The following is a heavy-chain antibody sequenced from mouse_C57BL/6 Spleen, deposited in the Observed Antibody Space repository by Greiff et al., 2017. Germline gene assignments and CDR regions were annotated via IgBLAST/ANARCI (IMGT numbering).Heavy chain of an antibody. CDR2: INPNNGGT. CDR1: GYTFTDYN. CDR3: ATGLTTVVARAMDY. D-gene: IGHD1-1*01. J-gene: IGHJ4*01. Sequence: EVQRVESGPELVKPGASVKMSCKASGYTFTDYNMHWVKQSHGKSLEWIGYINPNNGGTSYNQKFKGKATLTVNKSSSTAYMELRSLTSEDSAVYYCATGLTTVVARAMDYWGQGTSVTVSS. V-gene: IGHV1-22*01.